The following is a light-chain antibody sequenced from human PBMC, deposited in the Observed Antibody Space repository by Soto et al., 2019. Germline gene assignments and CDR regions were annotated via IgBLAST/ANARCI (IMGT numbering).Light chain of an antibody. Sequence: QSALTQPASVSGSPGQSITISCTGTNSDVGGYNYVSWYQHPPGKAPKLTIYEVSNRPSGVSNRFSGSKSGNTASLTISGLQAEDEADYYCSSYTSSTSVVFGGGTKVTVL. CDR1: NSDVGGYNY. CDR3: SSYTSSTSVV. J-gene: IGLJ2*01. V-gene: IGLV2-14*01. CDR2: EVS.